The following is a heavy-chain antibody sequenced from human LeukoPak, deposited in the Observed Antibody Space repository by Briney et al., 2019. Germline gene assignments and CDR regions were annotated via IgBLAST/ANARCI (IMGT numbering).Heavy chain of an antibody. CDR1: GLTFSSYA. CDR2: ISYDGSNK. V-gene: IGHV3-30*01. J-gene: IGHJ3*02. Sequence: GGSLRLSCAASGLTFSSYAMHWVRQAPGKGLEWVAVISYDGSNKYYADSVNGRFTIATDNDKHTLSMKINRQRQDEKAVYNSGNEAGPYAFAIWGQGKMVTVSS. CDR3: GNEAGPYAFAI.